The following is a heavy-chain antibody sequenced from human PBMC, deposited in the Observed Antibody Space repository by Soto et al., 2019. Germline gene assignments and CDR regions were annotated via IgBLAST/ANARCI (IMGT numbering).Heavy chain of an antibody. D-gene: IGHD1-20*01. V-gene: IGHV3-30-3*01. Sequence: GGSLRLSCAASGVTFSSYAMHWVRQAPGKGLEWVAVISYDGSNKYYADSVKGRFTISRDNSKNTLYLQMNSLRAEDTAVYYCARDPETGLYNWNPHYYYYYGMDVWGQGTTVTVSS. CDR1: GVTFSSYA. CDR3: ARDPETGLYNWNPHYYYYYGMDV. J-gene: IGHJ6*02. CDR2: ISYDGSNK.